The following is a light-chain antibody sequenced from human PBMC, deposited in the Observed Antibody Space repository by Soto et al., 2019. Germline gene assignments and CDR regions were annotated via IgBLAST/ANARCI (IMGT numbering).Light chain of an antibody. Sequence: EIMLTQSPGTLSLSPGEIATLSCRVSQSVTSRYLAWYQQKPGQAPRVLIFGASSRATGIPDRFSGSGSGTDFTLTIMRLEPEDFAVYYCQYYGTSSWTFGQGTKVDIK. J-gene: IGKJ1*01. V-gene: IGKV3-20*01. CDR2: GAS. CDR1: QSVTSRY. CDR3: QYYGTSSWT.